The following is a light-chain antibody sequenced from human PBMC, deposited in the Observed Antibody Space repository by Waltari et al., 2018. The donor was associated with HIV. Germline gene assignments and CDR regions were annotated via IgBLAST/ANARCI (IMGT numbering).Light chain of an antibody. CDR2: EVS. CDR1: SSDVGGYNY. CDR3: SSYTSSSTLV. V-gene: IGLV2-14*01. J-gene: IGLJ1*01. Sequence: QSALTQPASVSGSPGQSITISCTGTSSDVGGYNYVSWYQQHPGKAPKLMIFEVSNRPSGGSNRFSGSKSGNTASLTISGLQAEDEADYYCSSYTSSSTLVFGTGTEVTVL.